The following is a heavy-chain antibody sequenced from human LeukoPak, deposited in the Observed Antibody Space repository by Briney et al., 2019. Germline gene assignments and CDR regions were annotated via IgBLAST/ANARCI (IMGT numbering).Heavy chain of an antibody. CDR1: GGTFSSYA. CDR2: IIPIFGTA. Sequence: ASVKVSCKASGGTFSSYAISWVRQAPGQGLEWMGGIIPIFGTANYAQKFQGRVTITTDESTSTAYMELSSLISEDTAVYYCARGKGYYYGMDVWGQGTTVTVSS. V-gene: IGHV1-69*05. CDR3: ARGKGYYYGMDV. J-gene: IGHJ6*02.